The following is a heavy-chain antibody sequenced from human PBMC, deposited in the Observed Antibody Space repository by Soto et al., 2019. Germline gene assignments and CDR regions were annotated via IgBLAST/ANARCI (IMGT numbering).Heavy chain of an antibody. CDR2: IYYSGST. Sequence: QVQLQESGPGLVKPSETLSLTCTVSGGSISSYYWSWIRQPPGKGLEWIGYIYYSGSTNYNPSLKSRATISVDTSKNQCSRKLSSVTAADTAVYYCARDLVNILTGYYAYGMDVWGQGTTVTVSS. D-gene: IGHD3-9*01. CDR1: GGSISSYY. V-gene: IGHV4-59*01. J-gene: IGHJ6*02. CDR3: ARDLVNILTGYYAYGMDV.